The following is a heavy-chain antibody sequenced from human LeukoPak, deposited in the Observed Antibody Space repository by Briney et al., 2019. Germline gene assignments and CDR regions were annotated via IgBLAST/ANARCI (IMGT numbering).Heavy chain of an antibody. D-gene: IGHD6-19*01. CDR2: ISAYNGNT. CDR3: ARDFGYSSGWYQIGAFDI. CDR1: GYTFTSYG. Sequence: ASVKVSCKASGYTFTSYGISWVRQAPGQGLEWMGWISAYNGNTNYAQKLQGRVTMTTDTSTSTAYMELRSLRSDDTAVYYCARDFGYSSGWYQIGAFDIWGQRTMVTVSS. J-gene: IGHJ3*02. V-gene: IGHV1-18*01.